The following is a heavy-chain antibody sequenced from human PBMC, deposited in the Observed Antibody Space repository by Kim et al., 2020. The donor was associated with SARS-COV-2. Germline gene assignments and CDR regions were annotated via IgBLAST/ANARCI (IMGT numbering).Heavy chain of an antibody. CDR2: IWPGDSQT. V-gene: IGHV5-51*01. Sequence: GESLKISCEASGHTFTTYWIDWVRQMPGKGLEWLGIIWPGDSQTRYSPSFQGQVTISADKSITTAYLYWSSLKASDTAMYYCATHHTTGTSSAFDIWGQGTMVTVSS. CDR3: ATHHTTGTSSAFDI. CDR1: GHTFTTYW. D-gene: IGHD1-1*01. J-gene: IGHJ3*02.